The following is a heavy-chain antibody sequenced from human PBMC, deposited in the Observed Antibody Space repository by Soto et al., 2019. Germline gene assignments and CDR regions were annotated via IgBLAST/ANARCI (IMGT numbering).Heavy chain of an antibody. V-gene: IGHV3-23*01. D-gene: IGHD1-1*01. CDR1: GFTFGTHA. Sequence: GRSLRLSCAASGFTFGTHAMSRVRQAPGKGLEWVSSISGSGGTTYYADSVKGRFTISRDNSKNTLYLQMNSLRAEDTAVYYCAKDRTTAGTTARFDPWGQGTLVTVSS. CDR2: ISGSGGTT. J-gene: IGHJ5*02. CDR3: AKDRTTAGTTARFDP.